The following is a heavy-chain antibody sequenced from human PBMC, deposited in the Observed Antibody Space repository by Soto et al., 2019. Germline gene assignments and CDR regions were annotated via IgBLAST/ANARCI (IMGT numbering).Heavy chain of an antibody. CDR1: GFTFSSYS. CDR3: ARDPPMFAFDI. V-gene: IGHV3-21*01. CDR2: ISSSSSYI. J-gene: IGHJ3*02. Sequence: GGSLRLSCAASGFTFSSYSMNWVRQAPGKVLEWVSSISSSSSYIYYADSVKGRFTISRDNAKNSLYLQMNSLRAEDTAVYYCARDPPMFAFDIWGQGTMVNVSS. D-gene: IGHD3-10*02.